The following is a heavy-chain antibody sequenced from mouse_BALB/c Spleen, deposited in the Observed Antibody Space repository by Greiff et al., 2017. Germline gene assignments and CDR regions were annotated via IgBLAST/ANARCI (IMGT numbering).Heavy chain of an antibody. Sequence: QVQLQQPGAELVRPGASVKLSCKASGYTFTSYWINWVKQRPGQGLEWIGNIYPSDSYTNYNQKFKDKATLTVDKSSSTAYMQLSSPTSEDSAVYYCTRYGNYDYFDYWGQGTSVTVSS. J-gene: IGHJ4*01. CDR2: IYPSDSYT. CDR1: GYTFTSYW. V-gene: IGHV1-69*02. D-gene: IGHD2-1*01. CDR3: TRYGNYDYFDY.